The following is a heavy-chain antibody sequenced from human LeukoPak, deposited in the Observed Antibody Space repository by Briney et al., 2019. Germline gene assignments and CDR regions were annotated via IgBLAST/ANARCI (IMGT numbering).Heavy chain of an antibody. D-gene: IGHD3-10*01. CDR1: GFTFSSYA. CDR2: IRGSGGST. Sequence: GGSLRLSCAASGFTFSSYAMSWVRQAPGKGLEWVSAIRGSGGSTYYADSVKGRFTISRDNSKNTLYLQMNSLRAEDTAVYYCATPPQRMVRGVIISYYYYYMDVWGKGTTVTVSS. CDR3: ATPPQRMVRGVIISYYYYYMDV. J-gene: IGHJ6*03. V-gene: IGHV3-23*01.